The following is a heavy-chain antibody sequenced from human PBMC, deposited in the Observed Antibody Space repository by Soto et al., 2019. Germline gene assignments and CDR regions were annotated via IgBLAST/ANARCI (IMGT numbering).Heavy chain of an antibody. V-gene: IGHV5-10-1*01. CDR3: ARKVMAARWADAFDI. J-gene: IGHJ3*02. D-gene: IGHD5-12*01. CDR2: IDPSVSYT. Sequence: GESLKISCKGSGYSFTTYWITWVRQMPGKGLEWMGRIDPSVSYTNYSPSFQGHVTISADKSISTAYLQWSSLKASDTAMYYCARKVMAARWADAFDIWGQGTMVTVSS. CDR1: GYSFTTYW.